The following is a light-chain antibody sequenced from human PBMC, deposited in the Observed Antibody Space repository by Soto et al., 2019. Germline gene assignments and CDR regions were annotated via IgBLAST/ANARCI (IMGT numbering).Light chain of an antibody. CDR3: SSYTRSSTHVV. CDR1: SSDVGGYNY. CDR2: EVS. J-gene: IGLJ2*01. Sequence: QSALTQPASVSGSPGQSMTISCTGTSSDVGGYNYVSWYQQHPGKAPKLMIYEVSNRPSGVSNRFSGSKSGNTASLTISGLQAEDEADYYCSSYTRSSTHVVFGGGTKLTVL. V-gene: IGLV2-14*01.